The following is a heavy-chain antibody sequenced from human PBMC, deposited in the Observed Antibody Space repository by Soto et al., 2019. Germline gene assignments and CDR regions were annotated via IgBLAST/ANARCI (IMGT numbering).Heavy chain of an antibody. D-gene: IGHD6-13*01. J-gene: IGHJ4*02. CDR3: VKDRWVDY. V-gene: IGHV3-64D*06. CDR1: GFAFSSYT. Sequence: PGGSLRLSCSVSGFAFSSYTMHWVRQAPGKGLEYVSSINTNGGSTYYADSVKDRFTISRDNSKNTLYPQMNSLRVEDTAVYYCVKDRWVDYWGQGILVTVSS. CDR2: INTNGGST.